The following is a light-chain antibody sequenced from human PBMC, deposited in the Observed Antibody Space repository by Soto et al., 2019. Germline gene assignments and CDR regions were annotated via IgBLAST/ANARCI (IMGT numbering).Light chain of an antibody. CDR3: QQYKSWPPIT. CDR2: GAS. J-gene: IGKJ5*01. CDR1: QSVSSN. V-gene: IGKV3-15*01. Sequence: EIVMTQSPATLSVSPGERATLSCRASQSVSSNLAWYQQKPGQAPRLLIYGASTRATGIPVRFSGSGSGTEFTLTISSLQSEDFAVYYCQQYKSWPPITFGQGTRLEI.